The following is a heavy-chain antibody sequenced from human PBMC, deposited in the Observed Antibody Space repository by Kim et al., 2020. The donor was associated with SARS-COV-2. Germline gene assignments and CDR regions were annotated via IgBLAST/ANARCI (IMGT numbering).Heavy chain of an antibody. Sequence: SVKVSCKASGGTFSSYAISWVRQAPGQGLEWIGGIIPIFGTANYAQKFQGRVTITADESTSTAYMELSSLRSEDTAVYYCARRRKYCSSTSCYGGYFDYWGQGTLVTVSS. D-gene: IGHD2-2*01. J-gene: IGHJ4*02. CDR3: ARRRKYCSSTSCYGGYFDY. CDR2: IIPIFGTA. CDR1: GGTFSSYA. V-gene: IGHV1-69*13.